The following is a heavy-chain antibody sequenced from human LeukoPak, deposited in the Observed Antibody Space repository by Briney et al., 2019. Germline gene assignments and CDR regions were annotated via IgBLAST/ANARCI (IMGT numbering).Heavy chain of an antibody. J-gene: IGHJ4*02. CDR3: ARVGDYYDSSGYSNHFDY. Sequence: PGGSLRLSCAASGFTFDDYGMSWVRQAPGKGLEWVSGINWNGGSTGYADSVKGRFTISRDNAKNSLYLQMNSLRAEDTALYYCARVGDYYDSSGYSNHFDYWGQGTLVTVSS. CDR1: GFTFDDYG. D-gene: IGHD3-22*01. V-gene: IGHV3-20*04. CDR2: INWNGGST.